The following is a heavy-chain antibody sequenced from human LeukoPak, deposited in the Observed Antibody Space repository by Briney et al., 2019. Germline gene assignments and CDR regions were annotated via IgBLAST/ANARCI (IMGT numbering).Heavy chain of an antibody. CDR1: RYTFTDYH. CDR3: ARSGYMWSYDY. CDR2: ISPNSGDT. D-gene: IGHD6-13*01. J-gene: IGHJ4*02. V-gene: IGHV1-2*02. Sequence: ASVKVSCKASRYTFTDYHLHWVRQAPGQGPEWMGWISPNSGDTGYAQKFQGRVTMTRDTSISTAYMELSRLRSDDTAVYSCARSGYMWSYDYWGQGTLVTVSS.